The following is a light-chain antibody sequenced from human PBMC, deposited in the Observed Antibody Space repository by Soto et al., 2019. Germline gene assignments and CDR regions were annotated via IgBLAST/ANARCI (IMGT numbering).Light chain of an antibody. V-gene: IGKV1-8*01. CDR3: QQYYSYPRT. CDR1: QDIGTY. Sequence: AIRMTQSPSSFSASTGDRVSITCRATQDIGTYLAWYQQIPGKAPKLLIYDASTLQTGVPSRFSGSGSGTDFTLTISYLQSEDFATYYCQQYYSYPRTFGQGTRLEIK. J-gene: IGKJ5*01. CDR2: DAS.